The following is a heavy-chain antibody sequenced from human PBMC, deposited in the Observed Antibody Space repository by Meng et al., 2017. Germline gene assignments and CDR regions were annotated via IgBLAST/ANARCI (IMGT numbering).Heavy chain of an antibody. V-gene: IGHV4-4*02. J-gene: IGHJ4*02. CDR3: ARFLYYYDSSGYTED. CDR1: GGSSSSSNW. D-gene: IGHD3-22*01. CDR2: IYHSGST. Sequence: HVQLQEAGPGLVKPAWTLSLTCAVSGGSSSSSNWWSWVRQPPGKGLEWIREIYHSGSTNYNPSLKSRVTISVDKSKNQFSLKLSSVTAADTAVYYCARFLYYYDSSGYTEDWGQGTLVTVSS.